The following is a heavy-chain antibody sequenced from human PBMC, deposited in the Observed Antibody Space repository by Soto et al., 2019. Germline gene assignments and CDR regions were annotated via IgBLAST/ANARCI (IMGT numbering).Heavy chain of an antibody. CDR3: ATYTGSYYHYGMDV. V-gene: IGHV3-21*01. D-gene: IGHD5-12*01. CDR2: ISSGSSYI. J-gene: IGHJ6*02. CDR1: GFTFSTYS. Sequence: GALRLSCAASGFTFSTYSMNWVRQAPGKGLEWVSSISSGSSYIYYADSVKGRFTISRDNANNSLYLRMNSLRAEDTAVYYCATYTGSYYHYGMDVWGQGTTVTVAS.